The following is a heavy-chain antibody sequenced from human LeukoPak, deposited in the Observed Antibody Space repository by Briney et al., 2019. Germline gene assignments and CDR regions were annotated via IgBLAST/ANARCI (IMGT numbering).Heavy chain of an antibody. J-gene: IGHJ4*02. CDR2: INPNSGGT. V-gene: IGHV1-2*06. D-gene: IGHD3-22*01. CDR1: GYTFTGYY. Sequence: ASVKVSCXASGYTFTGYYMHWVRQAPGQGLEWMVRINPNSGGTNYAQKFQGRVTMTRDTSISTAYMELSRLRSDDTAVYYCARDKEAMIVVATRLFDYWGQGTLVTVSS. CDR3: ARDKEAMIVVATRLFDY.